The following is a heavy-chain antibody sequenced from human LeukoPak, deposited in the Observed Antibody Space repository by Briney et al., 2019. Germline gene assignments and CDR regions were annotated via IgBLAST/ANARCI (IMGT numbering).Heavy chain of an antibody. CDR2: ISGSGGST. D-gene: IGHD6-19*01. CDR3: AKDQYFELLGDY. J-gene: IGHJ4*02. V-gene: IGHV3-23*01. Sequence: GGSLRLSCAASGFTFSSYAMSWVRQAPGKGLEWVSAISGSGGSTYYADSVKGRFTISRDNSENTLYLQINSLRAEDTAVYYCAKDQYFELLGDYWGQGALVTVSS. CDR1: GFTFSSYA.